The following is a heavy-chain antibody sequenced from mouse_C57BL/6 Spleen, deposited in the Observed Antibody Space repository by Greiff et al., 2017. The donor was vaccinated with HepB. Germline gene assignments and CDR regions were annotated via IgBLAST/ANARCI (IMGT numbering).Heavy chain of an antibody. D-gene: IGHD1-1*01. CDR2: IDPSDSYT. J-gene: IGHJ3*01. V-gene: IGHV1-50*01. CDR1: GYTFTSYW. CDR3: ARWGLGYCGSNYLAY. Sequence: QVQLKQPGAELVKPGASVKLSCKAPGYTFTSYWMQWVKQRPGQGLEWIGEIDPSDSYTNYNQKFKGKATSTVETSSSTAYMQLSSLTSEDSAVYYCARWGLGYCGSNYLAYWGQGTLVTVSA.